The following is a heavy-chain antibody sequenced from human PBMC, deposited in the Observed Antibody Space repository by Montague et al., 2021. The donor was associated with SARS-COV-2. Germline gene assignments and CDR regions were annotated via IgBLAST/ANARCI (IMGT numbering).Heavy chain of an antibody. J-gene: IGHJ4*02. CDR1: GVIFSSYG. CDR2: IWYDGSNE. V-gene: IGHV3-33*01. D-gene: IGHD1-26*01. Sequence: SLRLSCAASGVIFSSYGMHWVRQALGKGLEWVAHIWYDGSNENYVDSVKGRFTISRDNFKNTLYLQMNSLRAEDTAIYYCARGSVGGYYFDYWGQGTLVTVSS. CDR3: ARGSVGGYYFDY.